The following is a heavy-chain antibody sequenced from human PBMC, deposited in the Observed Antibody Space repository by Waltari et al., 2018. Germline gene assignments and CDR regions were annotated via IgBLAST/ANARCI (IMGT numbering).Heavy chain of an antibody. CDR2: ISGSGGRT. Sequence: EVQLLESGGGLVQPGGSLRLSCAASGFTFSIYVMTWVRQAPGKGLEWVSTISGSGGRTYYADSVKGRFTISRDNSKNTLYLQMENLRGEDTAVYYCARDECTGGDCYSHFHYWGQGTLVTVSS. D-gene: IGHD2-21*02. J-gene: IGHJ4*02. CDR1: GFTFSIYV. V-gene: IGHV3-23*01. CDR3: ARDECTGGDCYSHFHY.